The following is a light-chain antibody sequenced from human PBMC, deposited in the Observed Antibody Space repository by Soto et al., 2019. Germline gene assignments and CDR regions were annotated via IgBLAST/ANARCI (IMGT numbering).Light chain of an antibody. CDR1: SSDVGGYNY. Sequence: QSALTQPASVSGSPGQSITISCTGTSSDVGGYNYVSWYQQQPGKAPKLMIYDVSNRPSGVSNRFSGSKSGNTASLTISGLQAEDEADYYCSSYTSSSTLLYVFGTGTKVTVL. V-gene: IGLV2-14*01. J-gene: IGLJ1*01. CDR3: SSYTSSSTLLYV. CDR2: DVS.